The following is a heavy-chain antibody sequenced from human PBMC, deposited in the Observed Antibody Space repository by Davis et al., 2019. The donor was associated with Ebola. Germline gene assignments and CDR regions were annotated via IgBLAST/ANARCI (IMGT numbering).Heavy chain of an antibody. CDR2: ISAYNGNT. CDR3: ARGGPYCGGDCYVD. V-gene: IGHV1-18*04. CDR1: GYTFTSYG. Sequence: AASVKVSCKASGYTFTSYGISWVRQAPGQGLEWMGWISAYNGNTNYAQKLQGRVTMTTDTSTSTVYMELRSLRSDDTAVYYCARGGPYCGGDCYVDWGQGTLVTVSS. J-gene: IGHJ4*02. D-gene: IGHD2-21*02.